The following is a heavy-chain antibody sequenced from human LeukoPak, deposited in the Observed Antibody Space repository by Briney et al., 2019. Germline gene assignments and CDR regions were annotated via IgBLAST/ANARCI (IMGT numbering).Heavy chain of an antibody. Sequence: GGALRLSCAASGFPFSSYAMYWVRQAPGKGLVWVARIHGDGDNISYADSVRGRFTISRDNAKDTLYLHMNSLRPEGTAVYYCARAQVGAPTDLWGQGTLVTVSS. V-gene: IGHV3-74*01. CDR2: IHGDGDNI. D-gene: IGHD1-26*01. CDR1: GFPFSSYA. J-gene: IGHJ5*02. CDR3: ARAQVGAPTDL.